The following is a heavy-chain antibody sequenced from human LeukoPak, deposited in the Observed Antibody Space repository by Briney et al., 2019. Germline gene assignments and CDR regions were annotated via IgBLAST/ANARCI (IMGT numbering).Heavy chain of an antibody. CDR3: ARDITVAGNRFDY. CDR1: GGTFSSYA. J-gene: IGHJ4*02. CDR2: IIPIFGTA. V-gene: IGHV1-69*05. D-gene: IGHD6-19*01. Sequence: ASVKVSCKASGGTFSSYAISWVRQAPGQGLEWMGGIIPIFGTANYAQKFQGRVTITTDESTSTAYMELSSLRSEDTAVYYCARDITVAGNRFDYWGQGTPVTVSS.